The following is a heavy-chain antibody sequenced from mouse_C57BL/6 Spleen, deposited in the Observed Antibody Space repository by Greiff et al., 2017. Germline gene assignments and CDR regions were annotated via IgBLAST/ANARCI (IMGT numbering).Heavy chain of an antibody. CDR3: TNRYNGSSHRDY. CDR2: IDPEDGDT. Sequence: EVQLVEPGAELVRPGASVKLSCTASGFNIKDYSMHWVKQRPEQGLEWIGRIDPEDGDTEYDPKFQGKATMTADTSSNTAYLQLSSLTSEDSAVYYCTNRYNGSSHRDYWGQGTTLTVSS. D-gene: IGHD1-1*01. CDR1: GFNIKDYS. J-gene: IGHJ2*01. V-gene: IGHV14-1*01.